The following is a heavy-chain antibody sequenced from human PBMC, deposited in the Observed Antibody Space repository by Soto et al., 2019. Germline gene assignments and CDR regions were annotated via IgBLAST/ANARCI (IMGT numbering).Heavy chain of an antibody. CDR1: GGSISTRSSY. CDR3: APEEELVGESDFEY. J-gene: IGHJ4*02. CDR2: IYYIGNT. D-gene: IGHD3-10*01. Sequence: SETLSLTCTVSGGSISTRSSYWGWIRQPPGKGLEWIGSIYYIGNTYYNPSLKSRVAISIDSSKTRFSLNLYCETTTDTAVYSCAPEEELVGESDFEYWGQATLVTVSS. V-gene: IGHV4-39*02.